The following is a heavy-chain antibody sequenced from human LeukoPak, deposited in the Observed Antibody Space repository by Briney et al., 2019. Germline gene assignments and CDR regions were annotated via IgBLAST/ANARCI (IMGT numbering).Heavy chain of an antibody. Sequence: GASVKVSCKASGYTFTGYYIHWVRQAPGQGLEWMGWIHPNSGGTESAQKFHGRVSMTRNTSINTAYLELSSLTSDDTAVYYCASYLDTTYWGQGTLVTVPS. V-gene: IGHV1-2*02. CDR1: GYTFTGYY. D-gene: IGHD5-18*01. CDR3: ASYLDTTY. J-gene: IGHJ4*02. CDR2: IHPNSGGT.